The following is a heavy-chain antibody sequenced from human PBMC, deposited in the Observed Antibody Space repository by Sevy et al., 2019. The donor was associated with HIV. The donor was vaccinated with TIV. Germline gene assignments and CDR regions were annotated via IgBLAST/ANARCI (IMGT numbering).Heavy chain of an antibody. D-gene: IGHD1-7*01. Sequence: GGSLRLSCAASGFTFGKYWMGWVRQAPGKGLEWVANIKQDAGQKYYVDSVKGRFTISRDNAKNSRYLQMNSLRAEDTAVYFCARDDGNYYFHYWGQGTLVTVSS. V-gene: IGHV3-7*01. J-gene: IGHJ4*02. CDR3: ARDDGNYYFHY. CDR2: IKQDAGQK. CDR1: GFTFGKYW.